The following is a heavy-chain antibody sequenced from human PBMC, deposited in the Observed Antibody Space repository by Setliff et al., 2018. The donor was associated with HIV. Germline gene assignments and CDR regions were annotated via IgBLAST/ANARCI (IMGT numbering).Heavy chain of an antibody. CDR1: SASISSHY. V-gene: IGHV4-59*11. Sequence: SETLSLTCTVSSASISSHYWSWIRQSPGRELEWIGYIYSTGSTNYNPSLQSRVSISMDASKNKFSLKVTSVTSADTAVYYCAKGAGFYGDYTFDYWGQGHLVTVSS. J-gene: IGHJ4*02. CDR3: AKGAGFYGDYTFDY. D-gene: IGHD4-17*01. CDR2: IYSTGST.